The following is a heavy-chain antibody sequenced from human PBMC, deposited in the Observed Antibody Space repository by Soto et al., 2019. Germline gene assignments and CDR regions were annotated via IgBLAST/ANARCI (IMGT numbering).Heavy chain of an antibody. D-gene: IGHD1-26*01. CDR2: ISAYNGNT. CDR1: GYTFTRYG. CDR3: ARAQWELPLLVMYYGMDV. J-gene: IGHJ6*02. Sequence: ASVKVSCKASGYTFTRYGISWVRQAPGQGLEWMGWISAYNGNTNYAQKLQGRVTMTTDTSTSTAYMELRSLRSDDTAVYYCARAQWELPLLVMYYGMDVWGQGTTVTVSS. V-gene: IGHV1-18*01.